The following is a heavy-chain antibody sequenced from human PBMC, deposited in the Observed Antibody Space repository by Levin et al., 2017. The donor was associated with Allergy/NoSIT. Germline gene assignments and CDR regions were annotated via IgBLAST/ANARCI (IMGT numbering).Heavy chain of an antibody. Sequence: GGSLRLSCAASGFIVSNNYMSWVRQAPGKGLEWVSVIYSGGGTYYADSVKGRFTISRDDSKNTLYLQMNSLRAEDTAVYYCASLWRGQRIHDSGDIFDYWGQGTLVTVSS. CDR1: GFIVSNNY. D-gene: IGHD3-10*01. CDR2: IYSGGGT. V-gene: IGHV3-66*02. CDR3: ASLWRGQRIHDSGDIFDY. J-gene: IGHJ4*02.